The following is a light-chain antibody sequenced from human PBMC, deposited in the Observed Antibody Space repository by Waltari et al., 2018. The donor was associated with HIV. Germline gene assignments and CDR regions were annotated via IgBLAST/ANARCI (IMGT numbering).Light chain of an antibody. CDR1: NTDIGLYNL. CDR2: GVN. V-gene: IGLV2-14*01. Sequence: QSALTQPASVSGSPGQSITISCTGANTDIGLYNLVSWYRQHPDKAPQLVIYGVNTRPSVVSYRFSGSKSGNTASLTISSLQAEDDADYYCSSYTNSDILLFGGGTKLTVL. CDR3: SSYTNSDILL. J-gene: IGLJ2*01.